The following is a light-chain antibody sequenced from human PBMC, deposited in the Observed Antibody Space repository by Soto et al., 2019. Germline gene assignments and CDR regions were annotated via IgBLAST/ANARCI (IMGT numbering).Light chain of an antibody. CDR2: EVT. V-gene: IGLV2-14*01. CDR1: SSDVASYNH. J-gene: IGLJ1*01. CDR3: SSYTRSSTLV. Sequence: QSALTQPASVSGSPGQSITISCTGTSSDVASYNHVSWYQQYLGKAPKLMIYEVTNRPSGVSNRFSGSKSGNTASLTISGLQADDEGDYYCSSYTRSSTLVFGTGTKLTVL.